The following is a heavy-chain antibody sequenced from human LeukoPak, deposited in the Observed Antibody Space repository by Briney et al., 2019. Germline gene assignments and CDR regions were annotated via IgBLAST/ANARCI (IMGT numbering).Heavy chain of an antibody. V-gene: IGHV3-30*18. D-gene: IGHD1-26*01. J-gene: IGHJ4*02. Sequence: PGRSLRLSCAASGFTFSSYGMHWVRQASGKGLEWVAVISYDGSNKYYADSVKGRFTISRDNSKNTLYLQMNSLRAEDTAVYYCAKERLEYSGSYNYWGQGTLVTVSS. CDR1: GFTFSSYG. CDR3: AKERLEYSGSYNY. CDR2: ISYDGSNK.